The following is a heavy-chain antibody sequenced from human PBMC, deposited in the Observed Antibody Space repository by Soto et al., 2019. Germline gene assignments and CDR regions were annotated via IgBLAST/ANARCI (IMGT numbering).Heavy chain of an antibody. J-gene: IGHJ4*02. CDR3: AKDMGPYETSGHRFDY. CDR2: VSWNSRNL. D-gene: IGHD3-22*01. CDR1: GFSFDDYA. V-gene: IGHV3-9*01. Sequence: GGSLRLSCAASGFSFDDYAMHWVRQAPGKGLEWVSGVSWNSRNLGYADSVKGRFTISRDNAKNSLYLQMNSLRAEDTALYYCAKDMGPYETSGHRFDYWGQGTLVTVSS.